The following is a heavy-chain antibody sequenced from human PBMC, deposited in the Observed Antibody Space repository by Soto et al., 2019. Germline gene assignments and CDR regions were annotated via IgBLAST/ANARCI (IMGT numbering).Heavy chain of an antibody. Sequence: SETLSLTCTVSGGSISSGDYYWSWIRQPPGKGLEWIGYIYYSGTTNYNPSLKSRVTISVDLSKNQFSLRLSSVTTADTALYYCARTTAVPNTLRSRYFFDYWGQGTLVTVSS. CDR2: IYYSGTT. V-gene: IGHV4-61*08. J-gene: IGHJ4*02. CDR3: ARTTAVPNTLRSRYFFDY. CDR1: GGSISSGDYY. D-gene: IGHD4-17*01.